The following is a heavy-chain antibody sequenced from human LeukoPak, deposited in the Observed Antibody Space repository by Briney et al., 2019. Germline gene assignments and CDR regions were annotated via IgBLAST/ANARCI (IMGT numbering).Heavy chain of an antibody. V-gene: IGHV3-7*03. J-gene: IGHJ4*02. Sequence: GGSPRLSCAASRLTFTNFWVRWVRPSPGKGLEWVANINQDGSAKYYVDSVKGRFTISRDNAKNSLYLQMNSLRTDDTAVYYCAICYSDHSDYFDYWGQGTLVTVSS. CDR2: INQDGSAK. D-gene: IGHD4-17*01. CDR3: AICYSDHSDYFDY. CDR1: RLTFTNFW.